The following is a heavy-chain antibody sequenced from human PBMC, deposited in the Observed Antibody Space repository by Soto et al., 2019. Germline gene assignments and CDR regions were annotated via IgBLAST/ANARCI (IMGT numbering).Heavy chain of an antibody. Sequence: QVQLVQSGAEVKKPGASVKVSCKASGYTFTSYGISWVRQAPGQGLEWMGWISAYNGNTNYAQKLQGRVTMTTDTATSTAYMELRSLRSDDTAVYYCDRSSGPYDYVWGSYLKYYFDYWGQGTLVTVSS. J-gene: IGHJ4*02. CDR1: GYTFTSYG. V-gene: IGHV1-18*04. D-gene: IGHD3-16*02. CDR3: DRSSGPYDYVWGSYLKYYFDY. CDR2: ISAYNGNT.